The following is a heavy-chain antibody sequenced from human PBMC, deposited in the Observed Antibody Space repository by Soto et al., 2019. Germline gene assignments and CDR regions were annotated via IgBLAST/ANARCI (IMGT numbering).Heavy chain of an antibody. CDR3: ARERVTSSPHYYFDY. V-gene: IGHV1-69*13. CDR2: IIPIFGTA. D-gene: IGHD6-13*01. CDR1: GGTFSSYA. Sequence: VASVKVSCKASGGTFSSYAISWVRQAPGQGLEWMGGIIPIFGTANYAQKFQGRVTITADESTSTAYMELSSLRSEDTAVYYCARERVTSSPHYYFDYWGQGTLVTVSS. J-gene: IGHJ4*02.